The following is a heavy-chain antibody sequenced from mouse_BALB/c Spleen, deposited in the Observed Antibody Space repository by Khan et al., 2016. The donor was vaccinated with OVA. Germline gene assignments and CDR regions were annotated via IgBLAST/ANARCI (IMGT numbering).Heavy chain of an antibody. D-gene: IGHD2-3*01. CDR3: ARDGSRYNYAMDY. CDR2: ISYSGST. CDR1: GYSITSDYA. Sequence: EVQLKQSGPGLVKPSHSLSLTCTVTGYSITSDYAWNWIRQFPGNKLEWMGYISYSGSTNYNPSLKSRISITRDTSKNQFFLQLNSVTTEDTATYYCARDGSRYNYAMDYWGQGTSVTVSS. V-gene: IGHV3-2*02. J-gene: IGHJ4*01.